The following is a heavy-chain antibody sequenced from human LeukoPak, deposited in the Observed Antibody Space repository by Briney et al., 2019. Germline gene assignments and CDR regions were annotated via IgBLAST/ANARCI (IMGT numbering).Heavy chain of an antibody. D-gene: IGHD2-15*01. CDR2: IIPLFGTA. CDR3: ARVGYCSGGSCLYFQY. Sequence: SVKVSCKASGGTFSNYAINWVRQAPGPGLEWMGGIIPLFGTANYAQKFQGRVTITADESTSTAYMELSSLRSEDTAVYYCARVGYCSGGSCLYFQYWGQGTLVTVSS. V-gene: IGHV1-69*13. J-gene: IGHJ1*01. CDR1: GGTFSNYA.